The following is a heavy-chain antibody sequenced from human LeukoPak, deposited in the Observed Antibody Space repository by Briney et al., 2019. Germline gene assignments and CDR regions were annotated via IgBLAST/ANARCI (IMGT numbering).Heavy chain of an antibody. V-gene: IGHV3-48*04. CDR2: ISSSGSTI. CDR1: GFTFSSYS. CDR3: ARDQAAAGTIWFDP. J-gene: IGHJ5*02. Sequence: GGSLRLSCAASGFTFSSYSMNWVRQAPGKGLEWVSYISSSGSTIYYADSVKGRFTISRDNAKNSLHLQMNSLRAEDTAVYYCARDQAAAGTIWFDPWGQGTLVTVSS. D-gene: IGHD6-13*01.